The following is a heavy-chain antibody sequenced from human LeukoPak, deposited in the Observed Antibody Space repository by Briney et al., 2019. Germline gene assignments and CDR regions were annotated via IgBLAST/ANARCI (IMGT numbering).Heavy chain of an antibody. CDR2: IYYSGST. D-gene: IGHD6-13*01. CDR1: GGSISSYY. CDR3: ARDPTAAGLFDY. J-gene: IGHJ4*02. Sequence: PSETLSLTCTVSGGSISSYYWSWIRQPPGKGLEWIGYIYYSGSTNYNPSLKSRVTISVDTSKNQFSLKLSSVTAADTAVYYCARDPTAAGLFDYWGQGTLVTVSS. V-gene: IGHV4-59*01.